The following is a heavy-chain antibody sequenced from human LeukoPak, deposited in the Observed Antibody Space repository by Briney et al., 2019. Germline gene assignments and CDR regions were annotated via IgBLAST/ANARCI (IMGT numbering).Heavy chain of an antibody. V-gene: IGHV3-23*01. Sequence: PGGSLRLSCAASGFTFSSYAMSWVRQAPGKGLEWVSAISGSGGSTYYADSVKGRFTISRDNSKNTLYLQMNSLRAEDTAVYYCAKDQGYDFWSGSDPRFPNDYWGQGTLVTVSS. CDR2: ISGSGGST. CDR1: GFTFSSYA. J-gene: IGHJ4*02. D-gene: IGHD3-3*01. CDR3: AKDQGYDFWSGSDPRFPNDY.